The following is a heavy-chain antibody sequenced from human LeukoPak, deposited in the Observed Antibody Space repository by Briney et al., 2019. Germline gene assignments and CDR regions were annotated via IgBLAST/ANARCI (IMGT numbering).Heavy chain of an antibody. CDR1: GFTFSSYA. Sequence: GRSLRLSCAASGFTFSSYAMHWVRQAPGKGLEWVAVISYDGSNKYYADSVKGRFTISRDNSKNTLYLQMNSLRAEDTAVYYCAKRAVTTFSSGFHYWGQGTLVTVSS. J-gene: IGHJ4*02. V-gene: IGHV3-30*07. CDR3: AKRAVTTFSSGFHY. D-gene: IGHD4-17*01. CDR2: ISYDGSNK.